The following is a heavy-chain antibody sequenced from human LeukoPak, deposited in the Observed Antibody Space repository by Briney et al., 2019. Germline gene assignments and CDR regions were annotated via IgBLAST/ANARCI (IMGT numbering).Heavy chain of an antibody. CDR3: AKFLRIGYDNFDY. CDR2: ISGSGGNT. CDR1: GFTFSSYA. D-gene: IGHD5-12*01. V-gene: IGHV3-23*01. Sequence: GGSLRLSCAASGFTFSSYAMSWVRQAPGKGLEWVSAISGSGGNTYYADSVKGRFTISRDNSKNTLYLQMNSLRAEDTAVYYCAKFLRIGYDNFDYWGQGTLVTVSS. J-gene: IGHJ4*02.